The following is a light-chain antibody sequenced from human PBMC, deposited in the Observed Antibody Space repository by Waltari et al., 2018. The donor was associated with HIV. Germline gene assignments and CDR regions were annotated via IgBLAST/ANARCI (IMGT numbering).Light chain of an antibody. Sequence: QSALTQPRSVSGSPGQSVTISCTGTSSDIGYFDYVSWYHYYPGKAPKVIIYEVSQRPSGVPDRFTASKSGITASLTISGLQDEDEAHYYCCSYAGAYTYVFGTGTKVTVL. CDR2: EVS. J-gene: IGLJ1*01. CDR1: SSDIGYFDY. V-gene: IGLV2-11*01. CDR3: CSYAGAYTYV.